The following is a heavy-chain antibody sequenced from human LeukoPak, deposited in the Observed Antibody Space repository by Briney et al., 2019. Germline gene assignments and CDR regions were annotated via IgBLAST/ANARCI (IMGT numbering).Heavy chain of an antibody. CDR2: SRNKANSYTT. CDR3: ARGGTAHYGIDV. Sequence: PGGSLRLSCAASGFTFSDRFMDWVRQAPGKGLEWVGRSRNKANSYTTEYAASVKGRFTISRDESTNSLYLQMNSLKTEDTAVYYCARGGTAHYGIDVWGQGTTVTVSS. V-gene: IGHV3-72*01. CDR1: GFTFSDRF. J-gene: IGHJ6*02.